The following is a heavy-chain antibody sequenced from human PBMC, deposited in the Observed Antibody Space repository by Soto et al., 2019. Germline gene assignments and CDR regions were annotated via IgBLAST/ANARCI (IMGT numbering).Heavy chain of an antibody. CDR1: GYTFNNYF. V-gene: IGHV1-46*02. D-gene: IGHD1-7*01. Sequence: QVQLVQSGAEVRKPGASVKVSCKASGYTFNNYFMHWVRQAPAQGLEWMGVITPSSGSTTYAQRFQGRLTMTSDTSKITVYMELRSLRSEDTAVYFCARDLVPIWNYVGLAPGAQHWFDPWGQGTLVTVSS. CDR2: ITPSSGST. J-gene: IGHJ5*02. CDR3: ARDLVPIWNYVGLAPGAQHWFDP.